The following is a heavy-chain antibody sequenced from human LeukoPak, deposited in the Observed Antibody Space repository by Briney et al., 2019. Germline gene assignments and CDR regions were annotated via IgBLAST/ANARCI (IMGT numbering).Heavy chain of an antibody. J-gene: IGHJ4*02. CDR3: ARERGRNEDYFDY. D-gene: IGHD1-1*01. V-gene: IGHV1-69*13. CDR2: IVPIFGTA. CDR1: GGTFSSHT. Sequence: SVKVSCKASGGTFSSHTIAWVRQIPGQGLEWMGGIVPIFGTATYAQKFQGRVTITADESTSTVYMEVSSLRSEDSAAYYCARERGRNEDYFDYWGQGTLVTVSS.